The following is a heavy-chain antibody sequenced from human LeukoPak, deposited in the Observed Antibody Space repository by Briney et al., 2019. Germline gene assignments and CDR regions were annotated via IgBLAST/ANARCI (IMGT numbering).Heavy chain of an antibody. D-gene: IGHD4-11*01. V-gene: IGHV3-23*01. CDR3: AKNLGYTTYGYYFDY. CDR2: IGAGGTFT. J-gene: IGHJ4*02. Sequence: GGSLRLSCTASGFTFSSYAMSWVRQAPGKGLEWVSGIGAGGTFTYYADSVKGRFTIFRDNSRNTLYLQMNSLRADDTAVYYCAKNLGYTTYGYYFDYWGQGALVTVSS. CDR1: GFTFSSYA.